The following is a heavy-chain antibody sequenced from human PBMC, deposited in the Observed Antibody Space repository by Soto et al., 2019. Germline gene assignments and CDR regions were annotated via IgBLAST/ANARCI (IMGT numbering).Heavy chain of an antibody. CDR3: ARDPGVTGGYYYGMDV. J-gene: IGHJ6*02. CDR2: INPNSGGT. CDR1: GYTFTGYY. Sequence: ASGQFSCKASGYTFTGYYMHWVRQAPGQGLEWMGWINPNSGGTNYAQKFQGRVTMTRDTSISTAYMELSRLRSDDTAVYYCARDPGVTGGYYYGMDVWGQGTTVTVSS. D-gene: IGHD3-3*01. V-gene: IGHV1-2*02.